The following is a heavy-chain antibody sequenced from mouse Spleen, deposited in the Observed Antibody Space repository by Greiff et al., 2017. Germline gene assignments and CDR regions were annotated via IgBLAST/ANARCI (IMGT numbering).Heavy chain of an antibody. D-gene: IGHD2-12*01. CDR1: GYTFTSYW. V-gene: IGHV1-55*01. J-gene: IGHJ2*01. CDR3: ARSGAYYSYYSYGFDY. Sequence: QVQLQQSGAELVKPGASVKMSCKASGYTFTSYWITWVKQRPGQGLEWIGDIYPGSGSTNYNEKFKSKATLTVDTSSSTAYMQLSSLTSEDSAVYYCARSGAYYSYYSYGFDYWGQGTTLTVSS. CDR2: IYPGSGST.